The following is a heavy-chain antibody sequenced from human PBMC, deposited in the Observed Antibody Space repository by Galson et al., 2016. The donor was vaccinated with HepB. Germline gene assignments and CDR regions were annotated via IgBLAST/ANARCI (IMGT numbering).Heavy chain of an antibody. D-gene: IGHD3-10*01. CDR1: RFTFSNYA. CDR2: IKGGGASP. CDR3: VKDFYGSGSYFSVGHDH. V-gene: IGHV3-23*01. J-gene: IGHJ4*02. Sequence: SLRLSCAASRFTFSNYAMSWVRQAPGKGPEWVSSIKGGGASPKYADSVTGRFTISRDNTHNTLHLQMNSLRAEDTAVYYCVKDFYGSGSYFSVGHDHWGQGTLVTVSS.